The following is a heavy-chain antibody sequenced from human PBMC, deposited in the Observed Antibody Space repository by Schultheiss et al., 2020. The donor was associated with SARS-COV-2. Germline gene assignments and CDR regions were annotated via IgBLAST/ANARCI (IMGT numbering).Heavy chain of an antibody. D-gene: IGHD2-2*01. V-gene: IGHV4-34*01. J-gene: IGHJ6*03. CDR3: AREYCSSTSCYPVYYYYYYMDV. Sequence: SETLSLTCAVYGGSFSGYYWSWIRQPPGKGLEWIGYIYYSGSTYYNPSLKSRVTISVDTSKNQFSLKLSSVTAADTAVYYCAREYCSSTSCYPVYYYYYYMDVWGKGTTVTVSS. CDR1: GGSFSGYY. CDR2: IYYSGST.